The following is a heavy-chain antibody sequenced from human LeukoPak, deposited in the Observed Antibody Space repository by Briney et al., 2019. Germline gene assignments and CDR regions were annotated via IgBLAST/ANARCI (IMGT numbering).Heavy chain of an antibody. V-gene: IGHV4-59*06. Sequence: PSETLSLTCTVSGGSISRDYWSWIRQPAGKGLEWIGYIYHSGSTYYNPSLKSRVTISVDRSKNQFSLKLSSVTAADTAVYYCARDKGAAAGGDAFDIWGQGTMVTVSS. D-gene: IGHD6-13*01. CDR2: IYHSGST. CDR1: GGSISRDY. CDR3: ARDKGAAAGGDAFDI. J-gene: IGHJ3*02.